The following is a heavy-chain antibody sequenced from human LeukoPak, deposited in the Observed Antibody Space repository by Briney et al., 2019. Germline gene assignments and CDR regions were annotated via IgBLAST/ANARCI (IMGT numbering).Heavy chain of an antibody. CDR3: ARDVCSSTSCYLYYYYYMDV. J-gene: IGHJ6*03. CDR1: GYSISSGYY. Sequence: SETLSLTCTVSGYSISSGYYWGWIRQPPGKGLEWIGSIYHSGSTYYNPSLKSRVTISVDTSKNQFSLKLSSVTAADTAVYYCARDVCSSTSCYLYYYYYMDVWGKGTTVTVSS. D-gene: IGHD2-2*01. V-gene: IGHV4-38-2*02. CDR2: IYHSGST.